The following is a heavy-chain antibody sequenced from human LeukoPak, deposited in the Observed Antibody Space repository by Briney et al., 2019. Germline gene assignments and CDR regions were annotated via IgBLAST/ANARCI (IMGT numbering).Heavy chain of an antibody. J-gene: IGHJ4*02. Sequence: GSLRLSCXASGFTFSGYAMSWVRQAAGKGLEWVPAISGSGGSTYYADSVKGRFTISRDNSKNTLYLQMNSLRAEDTAVYYCAKDFFSSGSTPYDYWGQGTLVTVSS. CDR3: AKDFFSSGSTPYDY. V-gene: IGHV3-23*01. CDR1: GFTFSGYA. D-gene: IGHD3-10*01. CDR2: ISGSGGST.